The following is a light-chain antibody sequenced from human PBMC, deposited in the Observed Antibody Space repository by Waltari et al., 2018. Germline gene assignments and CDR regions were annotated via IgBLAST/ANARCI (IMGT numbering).Light chain of an antibody. V-gene: IGKV3-15*01. CDR3: QQYNSWPYT. Sequence: EVVMTQSPGTLSVSPGERATLSCRASQSVSSNLAWYQQRPGQAPRLLIYGASTRAAGVPARCGGSGSGTELSLTISSLQSEDFAVYFCQQYNSWPYTFGQGTRLEIK. J-gene: IGKJ2*01. CDR2: GAS. CDR1: QSVSSN.